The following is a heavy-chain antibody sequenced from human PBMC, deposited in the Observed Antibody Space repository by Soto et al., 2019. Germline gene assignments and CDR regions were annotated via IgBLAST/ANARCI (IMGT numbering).Heavy chain of an antibody. CDR3: ATRLAGFYGSRGGFDY. CDR2: IIPILGRT. J-gene: IGHJ4*02. Sequence: QVHLVQSGAEVKKPGSSVKVSCKPSGGTLISYTINWVRQSPGHGLEWMGRIIPILGRTTYAQKFQDRVAITADKATNTAYLELTSLRSEDTAIYYCATRLAGFYGSRGGFDYWGQGTLVTVSS. V-gene: IGHV1-69*02. D-gene: IGHD2-15*01. CDR1: GGTLISYT.